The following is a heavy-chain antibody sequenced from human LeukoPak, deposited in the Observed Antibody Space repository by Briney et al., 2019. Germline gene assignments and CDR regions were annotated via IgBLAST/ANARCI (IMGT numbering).Heavy chain of an antibody. Sequence: ASVKVSCKAPGYTFTGYYMHWVRQAPGQGLEWMGWINPNSGGTNYAQKFQGRVTMTRDTSISTAYMELSRLRSDDTAVYYCARDAGYSSSWYFHYGMDVWGQGTTVTVSS. J-gene: IGHJ6*02. CDR1: GYTFTGYY. CDR3: ARDAGYSSSWYFHYGMDV. CDR2: INPNSGGT. D-gene: IGHD6-13*01. V-gene: IGHV1-2*02.